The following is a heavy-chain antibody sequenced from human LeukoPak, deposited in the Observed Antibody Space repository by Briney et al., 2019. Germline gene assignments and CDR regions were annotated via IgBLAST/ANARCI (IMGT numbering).Heavy chain of an antibody. D-gene: IGHD3-9*01. CDR1: GYTFTGYY. CDR2: INPNSGGT. Sequence: GASVKVSCKAPGYTFTGYYMHWVRQAPGQGLEWMGWINPNSGGTNYAQKFQGRVTMTRDTSISTAYMELSRLRSDDTAVYYCARGWRLRYFDWLPFDYWGQGTLVTVS. V-gene: IGHV1-2*02. J-gene: IGHJ4*02. CDR3: ARGWRLRYFDWLPFDY.